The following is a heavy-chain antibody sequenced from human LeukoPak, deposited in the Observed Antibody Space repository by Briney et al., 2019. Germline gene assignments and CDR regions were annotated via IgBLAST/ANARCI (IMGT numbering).Heavy chain of an antibody. D-gene: IGHD1-26*01. CDR3: ARALRSYDSYLGY. CDR1: GYTFTGYY. CDR2: INPNSGGT. J-gene: IGHJ4*02. Sequence: GASVKVSCKASGYTFTGYYMHWVRQAPGQGLEWMGWINPNSGGTNYAQKFQGRVTMTRDTSISTAYTELSRLRSDDTAVYYCARALRSYDSYLGYWGQGTLVTVSS. V-gene: IGHV1-2*02.